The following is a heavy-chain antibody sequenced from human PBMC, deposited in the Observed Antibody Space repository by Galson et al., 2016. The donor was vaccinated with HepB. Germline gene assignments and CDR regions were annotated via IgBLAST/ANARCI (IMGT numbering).Heavy chain of an antibody. CDR2: ISGSGTST. D-gene: IGHD6-19*01. CDR1: GFTFSTYA. V-gene: IGHV3-23*01. CDR3: ARIPRRGITVDTKIDY. Sequence: SLRLSCAASGFTFSTYALTWVRQAPGKGLEWVSDISGSGTSTYYADSVKGRFTISRDNSRNTLYQQMNSLRADDTAFYYCARIPRRGITVDTKIDYWGQGTLVTVSS. J-gene: IGHJ4*02.